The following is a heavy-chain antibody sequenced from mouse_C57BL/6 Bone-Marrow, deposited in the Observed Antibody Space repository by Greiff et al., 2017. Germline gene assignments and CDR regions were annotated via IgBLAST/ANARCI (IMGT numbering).Heavy chain of an antibody. J-gene: IGHJ4*01. D-gene: IGHD6-2*01. CDR2: IYPRSGNT. Sequence: VQLQQSGAELARPGASVKLSCKASGYTFTSYGISWVKQRTGQGLEWIGEIYPRSGNTYYNEKFKGKATLTADKSSSTAYMELRSLTYEDSAVYFCASLYYYAMDYWGQGTSVTVSS. CDR3: ASLYYYAMDY. CDR1: GYTFTSYG. V-gene: IGHV1-81*01.